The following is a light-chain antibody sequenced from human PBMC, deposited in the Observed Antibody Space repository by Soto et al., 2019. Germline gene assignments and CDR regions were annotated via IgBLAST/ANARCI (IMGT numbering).Light chain of an antibody. Sequence: EIVLTQSPGTLSLSPGERATLSCRASQSVSTTYLAWYQQKPGQAPRLLIYGASGRATGIPDRFSGSGSGTDFTLTISRLEPEDFAVYYCQHYGSPWTFGQGTNVEIK. V-gene: IGKV3-20*01. CDR2: GAS. CDR3: QHYGSPWT. J-gene: IGKJ1*01. CDR1: QSVSTTY.